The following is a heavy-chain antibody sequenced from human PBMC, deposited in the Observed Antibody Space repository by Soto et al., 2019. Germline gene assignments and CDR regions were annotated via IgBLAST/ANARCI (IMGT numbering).Heavy chain of an antibody. D-gene: IGHD2-2*01. J-gene: IGHJ6*02. V-gene: IGHV1-69*01. CDR1: GVTFSSYA. CDR3: ARSQGSSTSLEIYYDYNGGMDV. CDR2: IIPISETT. Sequence: QVQLVQSGAEVKKPGSSVKVSCKASGVTFSSYAISWVRQAPGQGLEWMGGIIPISETTNYAQKFQGRVTITADESKSTAYMDLSRLRSEDTAVYDCARSQGSSTSLEIYYDYNGGMDVWGQGTTVTVSS.